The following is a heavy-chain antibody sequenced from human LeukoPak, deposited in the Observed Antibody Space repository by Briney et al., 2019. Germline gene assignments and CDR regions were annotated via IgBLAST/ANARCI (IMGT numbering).Heavy chain of an antibody. D-gene: IGHD6-19*01. V-gene: IGHV1-69*01. Sequence: SVKVSCKASGGTFSSYAISWVRQAPGQGLEWMGGIIPIFGTANYAQKFQGRVTITADESTSTAYMELSSLRSEDTAVYYCARDRTSGWHHFDFDYWGQGTLVTVSS. J-gene: IGHJ4*02. CDR2: IIPIFGTA. CDR3: ARDRTSGWHHFDFDY. CDR1: GGTFSSYA.